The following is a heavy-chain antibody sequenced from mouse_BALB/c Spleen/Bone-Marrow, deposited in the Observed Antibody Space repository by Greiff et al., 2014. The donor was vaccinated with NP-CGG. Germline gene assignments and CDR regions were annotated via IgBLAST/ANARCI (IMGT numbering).Heavy chain of an antibody. D-gene: IGHD2-4*01. CDR1: GYTFTSYT. CDR3: AREGLRAWFVY. J-gene: IGHJ3*01. Sequence: VQLQESGAELARPGASVKMSCKASGYTFTSYTIHWVKQRPGQGLEWIGYINPSSDYTNYNQKFKDKATWTADKSSSTAYMQLSSLTSEDSAVYYCAREGLRAWFVYWGQGTLVTVSA. CDR2: INPSSDYT. V-gene: IGHV1-4*01.